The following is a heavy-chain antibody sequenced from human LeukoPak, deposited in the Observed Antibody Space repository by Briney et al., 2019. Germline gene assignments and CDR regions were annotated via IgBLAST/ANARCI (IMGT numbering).Heavy chain of an antibody. CDR3: AKDPTSYYYDSSVDF. J-gene: IGHJ4*02. CDR1: GFTFSSYG. CDR2: IQYDGSNK. Sequence: GGSLRLSCAASGFTFSSYGMRWVRQAPGKGLEWVAFIQYDGSNKYCADSVKGRFTISRDNSKNTLYLQMNSLRAEDTAVYYCAKDPTSYYYDSSVDFWGQGTLVTVSS. D-gene: IGHD3-22*01. V-gene: IGHV3-30*02.